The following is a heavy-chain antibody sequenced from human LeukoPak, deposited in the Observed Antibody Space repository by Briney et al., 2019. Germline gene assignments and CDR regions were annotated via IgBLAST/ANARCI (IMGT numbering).Heavy chain of an antibody. V-gene: IGHV3-11*05. CDR1: GFSLSDHH. Sequence: PGGSLRLSCVASGFSLSDHHMTWIRQAPGKGLEWLSFIATGSRFTEWADSVRGRFTISRDDATNSLYLQLNNLRADDTAVYYCARDLAADKRALDVRGQGTAVIVAS. J-gene: IGHJ6*02. CDR2: IATGSRFT. D-gene: IGHD6-25*01. CDR3: ARDLAADKRALDV.